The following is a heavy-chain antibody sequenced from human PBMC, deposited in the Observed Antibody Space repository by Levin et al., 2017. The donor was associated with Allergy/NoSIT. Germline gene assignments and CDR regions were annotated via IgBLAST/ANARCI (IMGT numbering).Heavy chain of an antibody. J-gene: IGHJ6*02. Sequence: GESLKISCAASGFTFSSYSMNWVRQAPGKGLEWVSYISSSSSTIYYADSVKGRFTISRDNAKNSLYLQMNSLRADDTAVYYCARDLNSSLRKGIWTNYYYYGVDVWGQGTTVTVSS. CDR3: ARDLNSSLRKGIWTNYYYYGVDV. CDR2: ISSSSSTI. CDR1: GFTFSSYS. V-gene: IGHV3-48*01. D-gene: IGHD6-6*01.